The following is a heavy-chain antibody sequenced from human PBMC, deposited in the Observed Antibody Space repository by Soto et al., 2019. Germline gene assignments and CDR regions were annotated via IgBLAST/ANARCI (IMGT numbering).Heavy chain of an antibody. J-gene: IGHJ4*02. CDR3: AKGPKQWLIYYFDY. Sequence: EVQLVESGGGLVQPGRSLRLSCAASGFTFDDYAMHWVRQAPGKGLEWVSGISWNSGSIGYADSVKGRFTISRDNAKNSLYLQMNSLTAEDMALYYCAKGPKQWLIYYFDYWGQGTLVTVSS. CDR2: ISWNSGSI. V-gene: IGHV3-9*03. CDR1: GFTFDDYA. D-gene: IGHD6-19*01.